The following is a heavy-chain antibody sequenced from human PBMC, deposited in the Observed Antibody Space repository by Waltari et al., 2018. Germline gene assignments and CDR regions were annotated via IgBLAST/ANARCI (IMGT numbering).Heavy chain of an antibody. D-gene: IGHD3-3*01. CDR3: ARGVVPSVPFYGMDV. CDR1: GGSISSYY. V-gene: IGHV4-59*01. Sequence: QVQLQESGPGLVKPSETLSLTCTVSGGSISSYYWSWIRRPPGKGLEWIGYIYYSGRTNYNPSLKSRVTISVDTSKNQFSLKLSSVTAADTAVYYCARGVVPSVPFYGMDVWGQGTTVTVSS. CDR2: IYYSGRT. J-gene: IGHJ6*02.